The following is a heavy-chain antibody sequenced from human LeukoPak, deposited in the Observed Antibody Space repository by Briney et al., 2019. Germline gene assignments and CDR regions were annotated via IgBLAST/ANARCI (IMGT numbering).Heavy chain of an antibody. Sequence: ASVKVSCKASGYTFTSYYMHWVRQAPGQGLEWMGIINPSGGSTSYAQKFQGRVTMTRDMSTSTVYMELSSLRSEDTAVYYCARHTLYGSGSYYVYYFDYWGQGTLVTVSS. D-gene: IGHD3-10*01. J-gene: IGHJ4*02. CDR2: INPSGGST. CDR1: GYTFTSYY. V-gene: IGHV1-46*01. CDR3: ARHTLYGSGSYYVYYFDY.